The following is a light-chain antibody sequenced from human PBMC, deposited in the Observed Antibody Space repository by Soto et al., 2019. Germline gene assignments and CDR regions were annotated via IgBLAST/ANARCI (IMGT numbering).Light chain of an antibody. Sequence: DIQMTQSPSSLSASVGDRVTITCRASQTITKYLNWYQQKAGKAPNLLIYEASSLLNGAPSRFKGIEFGKDFTLTISGLQPENFAIYYCKQIYITPWTFGQGTKVEIK. CDR3: KQIYITPWT. J-gene: IGKJ1*01. CDR2: EAS. CDR1: QTITKY. V-gene: IGKV1-39*01.